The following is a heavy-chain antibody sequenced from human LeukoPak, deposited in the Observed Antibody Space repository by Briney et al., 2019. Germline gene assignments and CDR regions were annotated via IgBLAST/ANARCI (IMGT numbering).Heavy chain of an antibody. Sequence: SETLSLTCTVSGGSISSSSYYWGWIRQPPGKGLEWIGSIYYSGSTYYNPSLKSRVTISVDTSKNQFSLKLSSVTAADTAIYYCARENPSGYYNRPIDYWGQGTLVTVSS. CDR2: IYYSGST. V-gene: IGHV4-39*07. CDR1: GGSISSSSYY. J-gene: IGHJ4*02. D-gene: IGHD3-22*01. CDR3: ARENPSGYYNRPIDY.